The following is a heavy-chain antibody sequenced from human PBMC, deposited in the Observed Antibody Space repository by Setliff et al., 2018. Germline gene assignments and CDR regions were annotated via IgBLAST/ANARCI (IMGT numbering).Heavy chain of an antibody. J-gene: IGHJ4*02. CDR2: ISGNSYYI. CDR3: VAGRMWLPVGDY. D-gene: IGHD6-19*01. V-gene: IGHV3-21*01. CDR1: GFNFNTHT. Sequence: GGSLRLSCAAFGFNFNTHTLSWVRQAPGKGLEWVSAISGNSYYINYVDSVKGRFTVSRDNDRNSVSLQTNSLRAEDTGVYYCVAGRMWLPVGDYWGQGALVTVSS.